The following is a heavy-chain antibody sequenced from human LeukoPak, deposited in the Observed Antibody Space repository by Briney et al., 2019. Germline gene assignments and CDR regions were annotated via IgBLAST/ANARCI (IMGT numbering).Heavy chain of an antibody. D-gene: IGHD3-3*01. CDR2: ISSSDSPI. V-gene: IGHV3-11*04. CDR3: ARCEWHYYHYYMDV. Sequence: GGSLRLSFAAAGFTFCYYYMSWIRQAPGKGLEWVSYISSSDSPIYYPDSVKGRFTISRDNAKNSLFLQMNSLGAEDTAVYYCARCEWHYYHYYMDVWGKGTTVTVSS. J-gene: IGHJ6*03. CDR1: GFTFCYYY.